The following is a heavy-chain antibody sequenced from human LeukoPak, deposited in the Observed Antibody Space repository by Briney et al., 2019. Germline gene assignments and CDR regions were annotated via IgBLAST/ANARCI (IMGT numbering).Heavy chain of an antibody. D-gene: IGHD4-23*01. Sequence: ASVKVSCMASGYTFTSTGFCWVRQAPGQGLEWMGWVSAYNGNTNYAQKFRGRVTMTTDTSTNTAYMELRSLRSDDTAVYFCARDAPRWRNAFDFWGQGTLVTVSS. J-gene: IGHJ3*01. CDR2: VSAYNGNT. V-gene: IGHV1-18*01. CDR1: GYTFTSTG. CDR3: ARDAPRWRNAFDF.